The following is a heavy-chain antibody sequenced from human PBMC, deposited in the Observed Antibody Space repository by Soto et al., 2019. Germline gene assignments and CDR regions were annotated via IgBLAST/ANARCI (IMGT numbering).Heavy chain of an antibody. CDR2: ISDGSRFT. CDR1: GFTFSTSA. D-gene: IGHD1-26*01. CDR3: EKYGPTNYFDS. Sequence: PGGSLRLSCAASGFTFSTSAMTWVRQAPGKGPEWVSTISDGSRFTYYADSVRGRFTISRDDSKKILFLQMSSLRAEDTAVYFCEKYGPTNYFDSWGQGSLVTVSS. J-gene: IGHJ4*02. V-gene: IGHV3-23*01.